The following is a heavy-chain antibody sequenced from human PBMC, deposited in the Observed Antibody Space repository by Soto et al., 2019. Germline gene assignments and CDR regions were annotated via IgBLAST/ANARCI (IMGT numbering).Heavy chain of an antibody. CDR2: IDPSDSYT. V-gene: IGHV5-10-1*01. J-gene: IGHJ6*02. CDR1: GYSFTSYW. D-gene: IGHD2-2*01. Sequence: GESLKISCKGSGYSFTSYWISWVRQMPGKGLEWMVRIDPSDSYTNYSPSFQGHVTISADKSISTAYLQWSSLKASDTAMYYCASPRYWSSTSCYGYYDMDVWGQGTTVTVSS. CDR3: ASPRYWSSTSCYGYYDMDV.